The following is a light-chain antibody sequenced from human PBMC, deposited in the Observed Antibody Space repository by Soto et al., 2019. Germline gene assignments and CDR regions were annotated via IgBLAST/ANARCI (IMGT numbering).Light chain of an antibody. CDR1: QSVSSS. V-gene: IGKV3-11*01. CDR3: QQRTKWPRT. J-gene: IGKJ1*01. Sequence: EIVLTQSPATLSSSPGERATLSCRSSQSVSSSLAWYQQKPGQAPRLLIYDESSRATGIPARFSGSGSGTDFPLTISSLEPEDFAVYYCQQRTKWPRTFGQGTKVDIK. CDR2: DES.